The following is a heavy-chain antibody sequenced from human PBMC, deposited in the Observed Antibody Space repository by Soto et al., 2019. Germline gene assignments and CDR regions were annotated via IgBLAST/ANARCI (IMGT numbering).Heavy chain of an antibody. D-gene: IGHD6-6*01. CDR1: GFSLSTSGVG. J-gene: IGHJ3*02. V-gene: IGHV2-5*01. Sequence: GPTLVNPTQTLTLTCSFSGFSLSTSGVGVGWIRQSPGKALEWLALIYWSGDEHYRPSLKSRLSITKDTSKNHVVLIMTDMDPVDTATYYCARGIATLPVFAFDIWGQGTMVTVSS. CDR3: ARGIATLPVFAFDI. CDR2: IYWSGDE.